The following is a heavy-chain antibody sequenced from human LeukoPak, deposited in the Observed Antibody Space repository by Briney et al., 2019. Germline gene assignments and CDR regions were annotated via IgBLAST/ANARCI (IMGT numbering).Heavy chain of an antibody. CDR3: ARYGSGTSYITNYFDY. V-gene: IGHV3-48*02. J-gene: IGHJ4*02. D-gene: IGHD3-10*01. Sequence: GGSLRLSCAASGFTFSSYSMNWVRQAPGKGLEWVSYISSDSRTIYYADSVKGRFTISRDDAKNSLYLQMKSLRDEDTAVYYCARYGSGTSYITNYFDYWGQGTLVTVSS. CDR2: ISSDSRTI. CDR1: GFTFSSYS.